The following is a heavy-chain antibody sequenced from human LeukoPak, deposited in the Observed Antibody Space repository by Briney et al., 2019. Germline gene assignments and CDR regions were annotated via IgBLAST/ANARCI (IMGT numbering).Heavy chain of an antibody. J-gene: IGHJ4*02. V-gene: IGHV3-33*01. CDR3: TRYNNDHFDY. CDR1: GSTFGGYG. CDR2: IAYDGSRA. Sequence: GGSLRLSCAGSGSTFGGYGMHWFRQTPGKGLEWVAVIAYDGSRAFYADSVKGRFTISRDNSKNTMSVQMDDLRAEDTAVYYCTRYNNDHFDYWGQGTLVTVSS. D-gene: IGHD1-14*01.